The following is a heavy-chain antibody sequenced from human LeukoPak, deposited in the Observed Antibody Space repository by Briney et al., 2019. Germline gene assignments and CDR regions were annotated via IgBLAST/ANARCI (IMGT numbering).Heavy chain of an antibody. J-gene: IGHJ4*02. CDR2: INPNSGGT. Sequence: ASVKVSCKASGYTFTGYYMHWVRQAPGQGLEWMGWINPNSGGTNYAQKFQGRVTMTRDTSISIAYMELSRLRSDDTAVYYCAREEVSGGYSYGREFDYWGQGTLVTVSS. CDR1: GYTFTGYY. V-gene: IGHV1-2*02. CDR3: AREEVSGGYSYGREFDY. D-gene: IGHD5-18*01.